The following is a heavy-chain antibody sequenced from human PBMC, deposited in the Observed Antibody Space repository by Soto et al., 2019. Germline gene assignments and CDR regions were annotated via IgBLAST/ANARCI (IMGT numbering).Heavy chain of an antibody. J-gene: IGHJ4*02. D-gene: IGHD2-15*01. CDR1: GFTFSSYG. V-gene: IGHV3-30*18. Sequence: GSLRLSCAASGFTFSSYGMHWVRQAPGKGLEWVAVISYDGSNKYYADSVKGRFTISRDNSKNTLYLQMNSLRAEDTAVYYCAKPVTVVVVAAIPDYWGQGTLVTVSS. CDR2: ISYDGSNK. CDR3: AKPVTVVVVAAIPDY.